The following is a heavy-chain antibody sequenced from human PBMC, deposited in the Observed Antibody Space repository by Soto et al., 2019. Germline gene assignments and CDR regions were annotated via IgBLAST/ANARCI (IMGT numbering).Heavy chain of an antibody. Sequence: EVQLVESGGGLVQPGRSLRLSCAASSFTFGDYAMHWVRQTPGKGLEWVSCISWDSGNIVYLDSVEGRFTISRDNAKNSLFLQMNRLRPEDTAFYYCTKGYTTSCFAHFYYWGQGALVTVSS. CDR1: SFTFGDYA. D-gene: IGHD2-2*01. CDR2: ISWDSGNI. V-gene: IGHV3-9*01. J-gene: IGHJ4*02. CDR3: TKGYTTSCFAHFYY.